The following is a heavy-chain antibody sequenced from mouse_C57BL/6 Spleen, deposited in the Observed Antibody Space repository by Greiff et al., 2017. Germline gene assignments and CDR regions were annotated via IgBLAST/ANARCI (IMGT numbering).Heavy chain of an antibody. CDR1: GYTFTDYY. J-gene: IGHJ4*01. CDR2: IYPGSGNT. Sequence: QVQLKESGAELVRPGASVKLSCKASGYTFTDYYINWVKQRPGQGLEWIARIYPGSGNTYYNEKFKGKATLTAEKSSSTAYMQLSSLTSEDSAVYFCAKRTPKTAQATAMDYWGQGTSVTVSS. CDR3: AKRTPKTAQATAMDY. D-gene: IGHD3-2*02. V-gene: IGHV1-76*01.